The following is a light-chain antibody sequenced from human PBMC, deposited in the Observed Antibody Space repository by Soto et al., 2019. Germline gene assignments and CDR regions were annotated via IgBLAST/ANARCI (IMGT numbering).Light chain of an antibody. Sequence: QSALTQPPSPSGSPGQSVTISCTGTSSDIGAYNYVSWYQQHPDKAPKFMIYEVTKRPSGVPDRFSGSKSGNTASLTISGLQAEDEADYYCASYAGSNNFVVFGGGTKLTVL. CDR3: ASYAGSNNFVV. CDR1: SSDIGAYNY. V-gene: IGLV2-8*01. J-gene: IGLJ2*01. CDR2: EVT.